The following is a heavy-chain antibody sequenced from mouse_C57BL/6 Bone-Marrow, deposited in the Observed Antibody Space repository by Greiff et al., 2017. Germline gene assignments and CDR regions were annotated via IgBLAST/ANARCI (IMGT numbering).Heavy chain of an antibody. CDR3: ARRWDGFAY. V-gene: IGHV1-7*01. J-gene: IGHJ3*01. CDR1: GYTFTSYW. CDR2: INPSSGYT. D-gene: IGHD4-1*01. Sequence: VKLVESGAELATPGASVKLSCKASGYTFTSYWMHWVKQRPGQGLEWIGYINPSSGYTKYNQKFKDKATLTADKSYSTAYMQLSSLTYEDSAVYYCARRWDGFAYWGQGTLVTVSA.